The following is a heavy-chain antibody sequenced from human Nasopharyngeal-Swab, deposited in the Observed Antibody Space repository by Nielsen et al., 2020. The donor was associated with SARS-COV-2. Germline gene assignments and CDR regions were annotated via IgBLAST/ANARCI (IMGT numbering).Heavy chain of an antibody. CDR3: AAPGTRCSGDKCDMWVFDY. J-gene: IGHJ4*02. Sequence: GGSLRLSCAASGFTFSSYWMSWVRQAPGKGLEWVANIKQDGSDKYYVDSVKGRFTISRDNPKNTLYLQMSSLRVEDTAVYYCAAPGTRCSGDKCDMWVFDYWGQGTQVTVSS. D-gene: IGHD2-15*01. CDR1: GFTFSSYW. CDR2: IKQDGSDK. V-gene: IGHV3-7*05.